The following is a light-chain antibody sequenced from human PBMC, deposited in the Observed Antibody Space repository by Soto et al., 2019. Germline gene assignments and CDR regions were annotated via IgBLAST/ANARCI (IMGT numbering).Light chain of an antibody. CDR3: SSYTASSTLL. CDR2: EVS. J-gene: IGLJ1*01. V-gene: IGLV2-14*03. CDR1: SSDVGGYNY. Sequence: QSVLTQPASVSGSPGQSITISCTGTSSDVGGYNYVSWSQQHPGKAPKLLISEVSNRPSGVSNRFSGSKSGNTASLTISGLQADDEADYYCSSYTASSTLLFGTGTKVTGL.